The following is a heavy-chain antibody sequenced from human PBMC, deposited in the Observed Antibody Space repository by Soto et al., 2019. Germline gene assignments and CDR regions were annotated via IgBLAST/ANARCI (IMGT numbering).Heavy chain of an antibody. CDR2: IIPILGIA. D-gene: IGHD5-12*01. V-gene: IGHV1-69*08. CDR1: GGTFSSYT. CDR3: ARDGYNQSYWRYFDL. J-gene: IGHJ2*01. Sequence: QVQLVQSGAEVKKPGSSVKVSCKASGGTFSSYTISWVRQAPGQGLEWMGRIIPILGIANYAQKFQGRVTITADKSTSTAYMELSSLRSEDTAVYYCARDGYNQSYWRYFDLWGRGTLVTVSS.